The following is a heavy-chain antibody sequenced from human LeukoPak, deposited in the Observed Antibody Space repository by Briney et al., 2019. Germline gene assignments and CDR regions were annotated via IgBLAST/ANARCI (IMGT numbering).Heavy chain of an antibody. V-gene: IGHV3-30-3*01. D-gene: IGHD3-10*01. CDR2: ISYDGSNK. CDR1: GFTFSSYA. J-gene: IGHJ4*02. CDR3: ARDGYMVRGIIDY. Sequence: GGSLRLSCAASGFTFSSYAMHWVRQAPGKGLEWVAVISYDGSNKYYADSVKGRFTISRDNSKNTLYLQMNSLTSDDTAVYYCARDGYMVRGIIDYWGQGTLVTVSS.